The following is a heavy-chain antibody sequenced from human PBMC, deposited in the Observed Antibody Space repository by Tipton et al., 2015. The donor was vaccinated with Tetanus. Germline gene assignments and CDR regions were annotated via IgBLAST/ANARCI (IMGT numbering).Heavy chain of an antibody. CDR3: ARMGFTYGQVVY. V-gene: IGHV4-30-4*01. Sequence: TLSLTCTVSGASFSSGDYYWSWIRKPPGKDLEWIGYIYQTGTTYYNPSLKGRVTISADMSKNQFSLKLTSVTAAGTATYYCARMGFTYGQVVYWGQGTLVTVAS. CDR1: GASFSSGDYY. D-gene: IGHD5-18*01. CDR2: IYQTGTT. J-gene: IGHJ4*02.